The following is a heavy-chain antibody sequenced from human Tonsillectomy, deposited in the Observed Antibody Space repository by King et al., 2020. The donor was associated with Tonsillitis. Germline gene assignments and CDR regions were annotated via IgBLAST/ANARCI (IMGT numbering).Heavy chain of an antibody. CDR2: ISSSSNII. V-gene: IGHV3-48*01. D-gene: IGHD3/OR15-3a*01. CDR1: GFTFSSYS. Sequence: EVQLVESGGGLVQPGGSLRLSCAASGFTFSSYSMNWVRQAPGKGLEWISYISSSSNIISYADSVKGRFTISRDNAQHSLYLQMNSLRAEDTAVYYCARDKDWAFDYWGQGTLVTVSS. CDR3: ARDKDWAFDY. J-gene: IGHJ4*02.